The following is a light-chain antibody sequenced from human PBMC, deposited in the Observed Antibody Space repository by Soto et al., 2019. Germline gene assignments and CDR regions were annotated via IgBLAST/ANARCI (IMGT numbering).Light chain of an antibody. Sequence: QSALTQPASVSGSLGQSITISCTGTSSDIGGYKYVSWYQQHPGKAPKLIIFEVSNRPSGVSDRFSGSNSGNTASLTISGLPAEDEADYYCTSYSRYRVLVFGGGTKLTVL. V-gene: IGLV2-14*01. CDR3: TSYSRYRVLV. J-gene: IGLJ3*02. CDR2: EVS. CDR1: SSDIGGYKY.